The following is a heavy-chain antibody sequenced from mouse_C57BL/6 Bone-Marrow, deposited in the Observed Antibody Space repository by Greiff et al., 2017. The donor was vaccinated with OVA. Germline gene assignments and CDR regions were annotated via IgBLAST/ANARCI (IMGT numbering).Heavy chain of an antibody. CDR1: GFNITDYY. CDR2: IDPEDGET. Sequence: EVQLQEPGAELVKPGASVKLSCTASGFNITDYYMHWVKQRTEQGLEWIGRIDPEDGETKYAPKFQGKATMTADTSSNTAYLQLSSLTSEDTAVYYCASAYDSIWYFDFWGTGTTVTVSS. CDR3: ASAYDSIWYFDF. V-gene: IGHV14-2*01. J-gene: IGHJ1*03. D-gene: IGHD2-5*01.